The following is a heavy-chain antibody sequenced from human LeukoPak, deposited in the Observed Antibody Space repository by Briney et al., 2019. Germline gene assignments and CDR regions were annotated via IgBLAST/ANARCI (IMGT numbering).Heavy chain of an antibody. CDR3: ARNDVVVVAATSRSYYYYYYMDV. Sequence: GGSLRLSCAASGFTFSSYSMNWVRQAPGEGLEWVSYISSLSGTIYYADSVKGRFTISRDNAKNSLYLQMNSLRAEDTAVYYCARNDVVVVAATSRSYYYYYYMDVWGKGTTVTVSS. CDR2: ISSLSGTI. J-gene: IGHJ6*03. D-gene: IGHD2-15*01. V-gene: IGHV3-48*04. CDR1: GFTFSSYS.